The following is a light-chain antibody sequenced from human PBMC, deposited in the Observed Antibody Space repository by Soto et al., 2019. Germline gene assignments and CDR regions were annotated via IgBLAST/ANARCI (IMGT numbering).Light chain of an antibody. CDR1: QGISSF. CDR2: AAS. J-gene: IGKJ5*01. Sequence: IQLTQSPSSLSASIGDRVTITCRASQGISSFLAWYQQKPGKAPKLLIYAASTLQSGIPSRFSGSGSGTDFTLTISSLQPEDFATYYCQQLNIDSYPITFGQWTRLEIK. CDR3: QQLNIDSYPIT. V-gene: IGKV1-9*01.